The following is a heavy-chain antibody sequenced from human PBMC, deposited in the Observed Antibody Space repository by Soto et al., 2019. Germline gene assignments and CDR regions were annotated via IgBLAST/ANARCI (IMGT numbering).Heavy chain of an antibody. CDR3: AKGPLYYDSSGYYSGVYY. CDR1: GFTFSSYG. J-gene: IGHJ4*02. V-gene: IGHV3-30*18. D-gene: IGHD3-22*01. Sequence: QVQLVESGGGVVQPGRSLRLSCAASGFTFSSYGMHWVRQAPGKGLEWVAVISYDGSNKYYADSVKGRFTISRDNSKNTLYLQMNSLRAEDTAVYYCAKGPLYYDSSGYYSGVYYWGQGTLVTVSS. CDR2: ISYDGSNK.